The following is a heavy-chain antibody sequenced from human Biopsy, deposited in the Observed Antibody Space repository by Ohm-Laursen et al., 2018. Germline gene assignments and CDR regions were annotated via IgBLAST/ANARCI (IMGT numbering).Heavy chain of an antibody. J-gene: IGHJ3*02. V-gene: IGHV3-23*01. D-gene: IGHD1-1*01. CDR3: SKFTGYTFPWDAFDM. Sequence: GSLRLSCSPSGFTYTNYAMSWVRQAPGKGLEWVSAITTSGETTYYTDPVKGRFTISRDNSKNTLYLQMTSLRADDTAIYYCSKFTGYTFPWDAFDMWGQGTMVTVSS. CDR1: GFTYTNYA. CDR2: ITTSGETT.